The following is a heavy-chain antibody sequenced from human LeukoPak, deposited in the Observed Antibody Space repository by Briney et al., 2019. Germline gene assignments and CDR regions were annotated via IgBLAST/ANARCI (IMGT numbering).Heavy chain of an antibody. CDR3: ARVWTGTTDY. J-gene: IGHJ4*02. CDR2: ISSNGGIT. D-gene: IGHD1-1*01. V-gene: IGHV3-64*01. Sequence: GESLKISCAASGFTFSSYAMHWVRQAPGKGLEYVSAISSNGGITYYANSVKGRFTISRDNSKNTLYLQMGSLRAEDMAVYYCARVWTGTTDYWGQGTLVTVSS. CDR1: GFTFSSYA.